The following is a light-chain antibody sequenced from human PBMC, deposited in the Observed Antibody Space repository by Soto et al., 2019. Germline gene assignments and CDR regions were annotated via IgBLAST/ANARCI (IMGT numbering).Light chain of an antibody. J-gene: IGKJ5*01. V-gene: IGKV3-11*01. CDR3: QQRHMWPIT. CDR1: QTVRGIY. CDR2: DAY. Sequence: LPQSPGTLSLSPGERATVSCRASQTVRGIYLAWYQQKPGQAPRLLIYDAYNRATGIPPRFSGSGSGTDFTLTISSLEPEDSAVYYCQQRHMWPITFGQGTRLEIK.